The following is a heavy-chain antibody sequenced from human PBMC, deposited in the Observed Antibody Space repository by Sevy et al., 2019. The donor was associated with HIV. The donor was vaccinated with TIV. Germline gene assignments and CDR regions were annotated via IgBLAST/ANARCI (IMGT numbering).Heavy chain of an antibody. D-gene: IGHD1-26*01. Sequence: ASVKVSCKASGYTFTSYGISWVRQAPGQGLEWMGWMSAYNGNTNCAQKLQGRVTMTTDTSTSTAYMELRSLRSDDTAVYYCATDRLGGSYFPSADYWGQGTLVTVSS. CDR1: GYTFTSYG. J-gene: IGHJ4*02. V-gene: IGHV1-18*01. CDR2: MSAYNGNT. CDR3: ATDRLGGSYFPSADY.